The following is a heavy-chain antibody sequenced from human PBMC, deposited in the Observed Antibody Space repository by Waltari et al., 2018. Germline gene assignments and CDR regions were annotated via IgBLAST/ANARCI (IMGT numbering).Heavy chain of an antibody. CDR2: IKEDGSET. CDR1: GFTFSTSW. CDR3: ARDRGWQQFDF. D-gene: IGHD3-10*01. V-gene: IGHV3-7*01. Sequence: EVQLVESGGGLVQPGGSVRLSCVGPGFTFSTSWMPWVRQAPGKGLERVANIKEDGSETYYVDFVRGRFTISRDNAKNSVYLQMNSLRAEDTAVYYCARDRGWQQFDFWGQGTLVTVSS. J-gene: IGHJ4*02.